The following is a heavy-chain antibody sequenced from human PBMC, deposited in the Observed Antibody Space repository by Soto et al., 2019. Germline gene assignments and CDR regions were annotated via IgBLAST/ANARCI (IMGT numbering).Heavy chain of an antibody. Sequence: EVQLVESGGGLVQPGGSLRLSCTASGFTFSDSWMTWVRQAPGKGPEWVARIKPDESEKKYADSVKGRFSISRDNAKNSMYLQMDSLRGEDTAVYYCVRGGSNYASWGQVTLVTVSS. CDR1: GFTFSDSW. CDR3: VRGGSNYAS. V-gene: IGHV3-7*01. J-gene: IGHJ5*02. CDR2: IKPDESEK. D-gene: IGHD4-4*01.